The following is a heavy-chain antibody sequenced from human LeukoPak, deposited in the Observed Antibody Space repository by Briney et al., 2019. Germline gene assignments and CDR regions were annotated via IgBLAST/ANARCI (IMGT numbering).Heavy chain of an antibody. Sequence: PGGSLRLPCAASGFTFSSYWMHWVRHAPGKGLVWVSRINSDGSSTSYADSVKGRFTIPRDNAKNTLYLQMNSLRAEDTAVYYCVRAGEQWLASAEYFQHWGQGTLVTVSS. CDR3: VRAGEQWLASAEYFQH. J-gene: IGHJ1*01. CDR1: GFTFSSYW. V-gene: IGHV3-74*01. CDR2: INSDGSST. D-gene: IGHD6-19*01.